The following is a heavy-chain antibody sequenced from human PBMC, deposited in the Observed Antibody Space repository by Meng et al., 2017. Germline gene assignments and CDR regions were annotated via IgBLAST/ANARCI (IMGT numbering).Heavy chain of an antibody. CDR1: GGFISSYY. Sequence: SETLSLTCTVSGGFISSYYWSWIRQPPGKGLEWIGYIYYSGSTNYNPSLKSRVTISVDTSKNQFSLKLSSVTAADTAVYYCARLYCSSTSCYEDYWGQGTLVTVSS. V-gene: IGHV4-59*12. D-gene: IGHD2-2*01. CDR2: IYYSGST. CDR3: ARLYCSSTSCYEDY. J-gene: IGHJ4*02.